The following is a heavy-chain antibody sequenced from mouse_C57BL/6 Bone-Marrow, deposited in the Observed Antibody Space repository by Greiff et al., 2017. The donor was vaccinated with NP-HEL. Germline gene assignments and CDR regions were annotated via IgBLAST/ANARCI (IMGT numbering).Heavy chain of an antibody. Sequence: VQLKESGGGLVKPGGSLKLSCAASGFTFSSYAMSWVRQTPEKRLEWVATISDGGSYTYYPDNVKGRFTISRDNAKNNLYLQMSHLKSEDTAMYYCARDGGDRDYWGQGTTLTVSS. CDR1: GFTFSSYA. CDR2: ISDGGSYT. V-gene: IGHV5-4*01. CDR3: ARDGGDRDY. D-gene: IGHD3-3*01. J-gene: IGHJ2*01.